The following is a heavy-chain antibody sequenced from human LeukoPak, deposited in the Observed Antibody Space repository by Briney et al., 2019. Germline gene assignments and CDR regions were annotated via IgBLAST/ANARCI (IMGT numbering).Heavy chain of an antibody. Sequence: PGGSLRLSCAASGFTFSSYSMNWVRQAPGKGLEWVSSISSSSSYIYYAVSVKGRFTISRDNAKKSLYLQMNSLRAEDTAVYYCAKEGRYSSSWYDYFDYWGQGTLVTVSS. V-gene: IGHV3-21*04. D-gene: IGHD6-13*01. CDR3: AKEGRYSSSWYDYFDY. CDR2: ISSSSSYI. J-gene: IGHJ4*02. CDR1: GFTFSSYS.